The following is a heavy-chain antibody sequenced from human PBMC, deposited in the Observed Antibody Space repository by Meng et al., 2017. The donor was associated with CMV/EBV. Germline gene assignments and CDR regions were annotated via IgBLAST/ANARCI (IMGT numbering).Heavy chain of an antibody. D-gene: IGHD3-9*01. CDR2: TYYRSKWYN. CDR1: GDSVSSNSAA. J-gene: IGHJ4*02. V-gene: IGHV6-1*01. CDR3: ARDPPYYDILTGYLPSYYFDY. Sequence: SETLSLTCAISGDSVSSNSAAWNWIRQSPSRGLEWLGRTYYRSKWYNDYAVSVKSRITINPDTSKNQFSLQLNSVTPEDTAVYYCARDPPYYDILTGYLPSYYFDYWGQGTLVTVSS.